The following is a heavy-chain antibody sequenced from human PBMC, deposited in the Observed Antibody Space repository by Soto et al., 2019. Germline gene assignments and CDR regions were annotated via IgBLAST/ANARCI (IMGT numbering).Heavy chain of an antibody. CDR1: GGSISSGGYY. Sequence: QVQLQESGPGLVKPSQTLSLTCTGSGGSISSGGYYWSWIRQHPGKGLEWIGYIYYSGSTYYNPSLKSRVTISVDTSKNQFSLKVSSVTAADTAVYNCARVQDTAMDWFDPWGQGTLVTVAS. J-gene: IGHJ5*02. CDR3: ARVQDTAMDWFDP. D-gene: IGHD5-18*01. CDR2: IYYSGST. V-gene: IGHV4-31*03.